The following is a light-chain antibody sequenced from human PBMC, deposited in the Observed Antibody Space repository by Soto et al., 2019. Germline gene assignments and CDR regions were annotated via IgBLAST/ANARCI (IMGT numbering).Light chain of an antibody. CDR3: QQYYSYRWT. CDR2: AAS. V-gene: IGKV1-8*01. Sequence: AIRMPQSPSSLSASTGDRVTITCRASQGISSYLAWYQQKPGKAPKLLIYAASTLQSGVPSRFSGSGSGTDFTLTISCLQSEDFATYYCQQYYSYRWTFGQGTKVEI. CDR1: QGISSY. J-gene: IGKJ1*01.